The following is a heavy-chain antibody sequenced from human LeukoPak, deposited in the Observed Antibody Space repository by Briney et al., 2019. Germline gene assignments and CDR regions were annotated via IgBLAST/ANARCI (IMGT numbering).Heavy chain of an antibody. CDR3: STRIYDILTGPPDAFDI. J-gene: IGHJ3*02. V-gene: IGHV3-30*03. CDR1: GFTFSSYG. CDR2: ISYDGSNK. Sequence: GRSLRLSCAASGFTFSSYGIHWVRQAPGKGLEWVAVISYDGSNKYYVDSVKGRFTISRDNSKNTLNLQMNSLRAGDTAVYYCSTRIYDILTGPPDAFDIWGQGTMVTVSS. D-gene: IGHD3-9*01.